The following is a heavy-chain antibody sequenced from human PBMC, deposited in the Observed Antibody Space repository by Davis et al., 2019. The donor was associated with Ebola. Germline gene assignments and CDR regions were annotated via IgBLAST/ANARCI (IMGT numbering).Heavy chain of an antibody. CDR3: ARRKSTAIKGYYYYGMDV. CDR2: IYGSGSA. Sequence: SETLSLTCTVSGDSIGAYFWTWIRQPPGKGLEWVGHIYGSGSADYNPSLKRRATISADTSKNQFSLMLTSVTAADTAVYYCARRKSTAIKGYYYYGMDVWGQGTTVTVSS. D-gene: IGHD3-16*01. CDR1: GDSIGAYF. V-gene: IGHV4-59*08. J-gene: IGHJ6*02.